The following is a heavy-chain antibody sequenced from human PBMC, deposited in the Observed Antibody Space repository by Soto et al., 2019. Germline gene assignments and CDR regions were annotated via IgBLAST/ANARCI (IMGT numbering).Heavy chain of an antibody. V-gene: IGHV3-23*01. J-gene: IGHJ4*02. CDR1: GFTFSTYA. CDR2: ITGTGTYT. CDR3: AKKWGSIAVTATTEIES. Sequence: GXSLRLSCAASGFTFSTYALSWFRQAPVNGLEWVSSITGTGTYTHYAASVKGRFTISRDNSKNTLYLQMNSLRAEDTAVYYCAKKWGSIAVTATTEIESWGQGTLVTVSS. D-gene: IGHD6-19*01.